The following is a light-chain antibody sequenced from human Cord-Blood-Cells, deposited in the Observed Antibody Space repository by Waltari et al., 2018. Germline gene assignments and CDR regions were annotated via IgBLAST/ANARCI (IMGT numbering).Light chain of an antibody. J-gene: IGKJ4*01. CDR1: QSVSSN. CDR2: GAS. V-gene: IGKV3D-15*01. CDR3: QQYNNWPPLT. Sequence: EIVMTQSPATLSVSPGERATLSCRASQSVSSNLAWYQQKPGQAPRLLIYGASIRATGIPAMFSGSVSGTEFTLTISSLQSEDFAVYYCQQYNNWPPLTFGGGTKVEIK.